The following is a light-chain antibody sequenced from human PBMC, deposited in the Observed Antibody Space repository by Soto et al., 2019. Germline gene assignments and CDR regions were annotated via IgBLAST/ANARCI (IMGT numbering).Light chain of an antibody. CDR2: AAA. Sequence: DIQMTQSPSSLSAPVGDRVTITCQASQDITNAFNWYQQKPGKAPKLLIYAAANLETGVPSRFSGSGSGTDFTFTISGLQPEDVATYYCLQYVSLPFTFGPGTKVDLK. V-gene: IGKV1-33*01. CDR3: LQYVSLPFT. CDR1: QDITNA. J-gene: IGKJ3*01.